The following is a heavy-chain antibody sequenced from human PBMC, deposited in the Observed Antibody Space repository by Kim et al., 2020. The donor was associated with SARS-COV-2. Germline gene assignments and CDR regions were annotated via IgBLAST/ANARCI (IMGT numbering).Heavy chain of an antibody. Sequence: GSLRLSCAASGFTFSEYQMSWIRQAPGKGLEWISYISSSGSGSTIDYADSVRGRFTISRDNAKKSLYLQMSSLRAEDTAVYYCAREYDTGGYYYYFDYWGQGTLVTVSS. V-gene: IGHV3-11*04. CDR3: AREYDTGGYYYYFDY. CDR1: GFTFSEYQ. D-gene: IGHD3-22*01. J-gene: IGHJ4*02. CDR2: ISSSGSGSTI.